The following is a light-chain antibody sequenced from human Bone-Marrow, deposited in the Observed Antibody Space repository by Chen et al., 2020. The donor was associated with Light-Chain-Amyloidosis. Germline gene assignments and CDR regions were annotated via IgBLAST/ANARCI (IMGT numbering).Light chain of an antibody. CDR3: CSYQGCCNPYV. CDR1: SSDVGVYNL. V-gene: IGLV2-23*02. J-gene: IGLJ1*01. Sequence: QSALTQPASVSGSPGQSITVHCAGTSSDVGVYNLVSWYHQHPGKAPKLMIYEVTKRPSGVSPRFSGSKAGNTASLTISGLQAEDEADYYCCSYQGCCNPYVFGTGTKVTVL. CDR2: EVT.